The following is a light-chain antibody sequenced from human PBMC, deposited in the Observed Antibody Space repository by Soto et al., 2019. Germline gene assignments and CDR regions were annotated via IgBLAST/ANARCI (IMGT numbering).Light chain of an antibody. Sequence: QSVLTQPPSVSGAPGQRVTISCTGSSSNIGAGYDVHWYQQLPGTAPQLLIFSDTNRPSGVPDRFSGSKSGTSASLAITGLQSEDEADYYCQSYDSSLSGNYVFGTGTKLTVL. CDR2: SDT. J-gene: IGLJ1*01. V-gene: IGLV1-40*01. CDR1: SSNIGAGYD. CDR3: QSYDSSLSGNYV.